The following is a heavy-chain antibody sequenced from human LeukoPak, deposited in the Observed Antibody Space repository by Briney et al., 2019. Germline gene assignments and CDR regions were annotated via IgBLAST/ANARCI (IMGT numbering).Heavy chain of an antibody. D-gene: IGHD5-18*01. CDR3: ARAEGIQVWSFDY. J-gene: IGHJ4*02. CDR2: ISSSSSYI. V-gene: IGHV3-21*01. CDR1: GFTVSSNY. Sequence: AGGSLRLSCAASGFTVSSNYMSWVRQAPGKGLEWVSSISSSSSYIYYADSVKGRFTISRDNAKNSLYLQMNSLRAEDTAVYYCARAEGIQVWSFDYWGQGTLVTVSS.